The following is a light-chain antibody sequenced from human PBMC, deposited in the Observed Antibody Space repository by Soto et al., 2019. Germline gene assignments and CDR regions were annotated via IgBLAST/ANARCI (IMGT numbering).Light chain of an antibody. Sequence: EIVLTQSPGTLSLSPGDRATLSCRASQSVSSSYVAWYQQKPGQAPRLLIYGASSRATGIPDRFSGSGSGTDFTLTIDRLEPEDFALYYCQQYGSSPTFGPGTKVDIK. CDR2: GAS. CDR1: QSVSSSY. J-gene: IGKJ3*01. CDR3: QQYGSSPT. V-gene: IGKV3-20*01.